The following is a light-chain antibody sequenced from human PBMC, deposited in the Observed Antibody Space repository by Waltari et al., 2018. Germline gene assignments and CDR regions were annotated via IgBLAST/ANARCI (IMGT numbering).Light chain of an antibody. Sequence: DIVMTQTPLYLSVTPVQPASISCRSSQSLLFRDGKTYLYWFLQKPGQPPQLLISQLSNRFSGVPDRFSGSGSGTDFTLRISRVEAEDVAVYYCQQYFDTPRTFGQGTKLEIK. CDR2: QLS. J-gene: IGKJ2*01. CDR3: QQYFDTPRT. CDR1: QSLLFRDGKTY. V-gene: IGKV2D-29*01.